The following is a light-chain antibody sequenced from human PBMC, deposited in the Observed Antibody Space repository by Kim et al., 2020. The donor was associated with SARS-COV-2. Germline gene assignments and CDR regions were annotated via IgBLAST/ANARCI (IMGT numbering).Light chain of an antibody. Sequence: PGERATHACRARQSVRGFSYLAWYQQKPGQAPRPLIYGASNRATGIPDRFSGSGSGTDFTRTISRLEPEEFAVYYCQHYGSAPPYTFGQGTKLEI. CDR3: QHYGSAPPYT. CDR1: QSVRGFSY. V-gene: IGKV3-20*01. CDR2: GAS. J-gene: IGKJ2*01.